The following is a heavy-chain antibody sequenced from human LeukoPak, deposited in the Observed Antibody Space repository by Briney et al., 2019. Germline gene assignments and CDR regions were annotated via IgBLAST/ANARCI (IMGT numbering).Heavy chain of an antibody. J-gene: IGHJ4*02. D-gene: IGHD3-10*01. Sequence: SSETLSLTCTVSGYSISSGYYWGWIRQPPGKGLEWIGSIYYSGSTYYNPSLKSRVTISVDTSKNQFSLKLSSVTAADTAVYYCARHNNYYYGSGSYYAFDYWGQGTLVTVSS. V-gene: IGHV4-38-2*02. CDR2: IYYSGST. CDR1: GYSISSGYY. CDR3: ARHNNYYYGSGSYYAFDY.